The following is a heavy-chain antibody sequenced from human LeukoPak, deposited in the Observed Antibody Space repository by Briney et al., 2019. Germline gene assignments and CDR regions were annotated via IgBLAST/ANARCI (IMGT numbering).Heavy chain of an antibody. CDR1: GGSISNYY. CDR3: ARGFDSKSTYFDY. Sequence: SETLSLSCTVTGGSISNYYWSWIRQPPRKGLEWIGYIYYSGSTNYSPSLKSRVTISVDTSKNQFSLRLTSVTAADTAVYYCARGFDSKSTYFDYWGQGTLVTVSS. J-gene: IGHJ4*02. D-gene: IGHD5-12*01. V-gene: IGHV4-59*01. CDR2: IYYSGST.